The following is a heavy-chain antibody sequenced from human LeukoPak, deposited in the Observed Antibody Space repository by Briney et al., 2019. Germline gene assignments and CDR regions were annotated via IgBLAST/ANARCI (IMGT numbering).Heavy chain of an antibody. Sequence: PGGSLRLSCAASGFTFSSYAINWVRQAPGKGLEWVSAISGTGGSTYYADSVKGRFTISRDNSKNTLYLQMNSLRAEDTAVYYCAKDAALTPRITMIVVVSAFDIWGQGTMVTVSS. CDR2: ISGTGGST. CDR1: GFTFSSYA. V-gene: IGHV3-23*01. CDR3: AKDAALTPRITMIVVVSAFDI. D-gene: IGHD3-22*01. J-gene: IGHJ3*02.